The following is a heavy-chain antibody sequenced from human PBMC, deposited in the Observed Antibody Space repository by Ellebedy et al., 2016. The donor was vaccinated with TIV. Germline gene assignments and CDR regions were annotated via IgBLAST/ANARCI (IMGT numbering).Heavy chain of an antibody. CDR1: GLTFSTYW. J-gene: IGHJ4*02. CDR3: ARGYYYGSGCRD. D-gene: IGHD3-10*01. V-gene: IGHV3-74*01. CDR2: INGEGTDT. Sequence: GESLKISXTASGLTFSTYWMHWVRQAPGKGLVWVSRINGEGTDTSYADSAKGRFTISRDDAKNTVYLQMNSLRVEDTAVYYCARGYYYGSGCRDWGQGTLVTVSS.